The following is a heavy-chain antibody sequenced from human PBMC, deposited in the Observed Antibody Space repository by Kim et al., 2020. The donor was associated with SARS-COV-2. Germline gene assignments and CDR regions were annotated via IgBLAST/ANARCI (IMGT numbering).Heavy chain of an antibody. D-gene: IGHD2-21*01. J-gene: IGHJ6*02. CDR3: AKDQYVVAYCGGDCYYGMDV. V-gene: IGHV3-30*18. CDR2: ISYDGSNK. Sequence: GGSLRLSCAASGFTFSSYGMHWVRQAPGKGLEWVAVISYDGSNKYYADSVKGRFTISRDNSKNTLYLQMNSLRAEDTAVYYCAKDQYVVAYCGGDCYYGMDVWGQGTTVTVSS. CDR1: GFTFSSYG.